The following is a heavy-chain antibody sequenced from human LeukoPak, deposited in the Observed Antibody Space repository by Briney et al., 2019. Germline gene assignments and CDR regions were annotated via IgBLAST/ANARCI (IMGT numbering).Heavy chain of an antibody. J-gene: IGHJ4*02. D-gene: IGHD5-12*01. Sequence: GESLKISCKGSGYSFTSYWIGWVRQMPGEGLEWMGIIYPGDSDTRYSPSFQGQVTISADKSISTAYLQWSSLKASDTAMYYCARPYLGGYDIGGYYFDYWGQGTLVTVSS. CDR2: IYPGDSDT. CDR3: ARPYLGGYDIGGYYFDY. V-gene: IGHV5-51*01. CDR1: GYSFTSYW.